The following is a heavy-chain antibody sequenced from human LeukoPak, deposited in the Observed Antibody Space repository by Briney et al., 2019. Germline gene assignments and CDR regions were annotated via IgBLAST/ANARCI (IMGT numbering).Heavy chain of an antibody. CDR2: ISGRGDTT. V-gene: IGHV3-23*01. CDR3: ARDPGYAIYYFDY. J-gene: IGHJ4*02. D-gene: IGHD5-12*01. CDR1: GFTFNPYA. Sequence: GGSLRLSCEASGFTFNPYAMSWVRKAPGKGLEWVSTISGRGDTTYYADSVKGRFSISRDNSKNTLYLQMNSLRAEDTAVYYCARDPGYAIYYFDYWGQGTLVTVSS.